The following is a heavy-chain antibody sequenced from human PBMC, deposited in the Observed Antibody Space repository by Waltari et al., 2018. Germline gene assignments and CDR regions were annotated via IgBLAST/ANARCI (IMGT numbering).Heavy chain of an antibody. J-gene: IGHJ6*02. CDR2: MSYNGRNI. CDR3: ARDYCDRTNCHGMDV. Sequence: QVQLVESGGGVVQPGRSLGASCVASGFTFSSFALHWVRQAPGKGLEWVAVMSYNGRNIYYVDSVKGRFTISRDNSKKMLYMQMNSLRTEDTAIYYCARDYCDRTNCHGMDVWGQGTTVTVS. D-gene: IGHD3-22*01. V-gene: IGHV3-30*04. CDR1: GFTFSSFA.